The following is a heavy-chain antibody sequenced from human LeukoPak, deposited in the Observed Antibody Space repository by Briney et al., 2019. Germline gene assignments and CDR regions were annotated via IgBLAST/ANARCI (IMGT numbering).Heavy chain of an antibody. J-gene: IGHJ6*02. D-gene: IGHD2-15*01. CDR3: ARLGYCSGGSCYTMNYYYYYGMDV. Sequence: WASVKVSCKAPGYTFTSYGISWVRQAPGQGLEWMGWISAYNGNTNYAQKLQGRVTMTTDTSTSTAYMGLRSLRSDDTAVYYCARLGYCSGGSCYTMNYYYYYGMDVWGQGTTVTVSS. CDR2: ISAYNGNT. V-gene: IGHV1-18*01. CDR1: GYTFTSYG.